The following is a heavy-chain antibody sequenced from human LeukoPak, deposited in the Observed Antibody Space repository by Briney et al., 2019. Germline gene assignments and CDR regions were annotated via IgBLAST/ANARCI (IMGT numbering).Heavy chain of an antibody. J-gene: IGHJ4*02. D-gene: IGHD1-26*01. CDR3: TRALVGALRGSFDY. CDR2: IRSKAYGGTT. V-gene: IGHV3-49*04. CDR1: GFTFGDYA. Sequence: GGSLRLSCTASGFTFGDYAMSWVRQAPRKGLEWVGFIRSKAYGGTTEYAASVKGRFTISRDDSKSIAYLQMNSLKTEDTAVYYCTRALVGALRGSFDYWGQGTLVTVS.